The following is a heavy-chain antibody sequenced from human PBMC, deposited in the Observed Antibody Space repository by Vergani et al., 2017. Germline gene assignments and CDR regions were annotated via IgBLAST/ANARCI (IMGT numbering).Heavy chain of an antibody. V-gene: IGHV3-9*01. CDR1: GFTFDDYA. CDR2: ISWNSGSI. J-gene: IGHJ3*02. Sequence: EVQLVESGGGLVQPGRSLRLSCAASGFTFDDYAMHWVRQAPGKGLEWVSGISWNSGSIGYADSVKGRFTISRDNAKNSLYLQMNSLRAEDTAVYYCARVGGGNSDDAFDIWGQGTMVTVSS. D-gene: IGHD4-23*01. CDR3: ARVGGGNSDDAFDI.